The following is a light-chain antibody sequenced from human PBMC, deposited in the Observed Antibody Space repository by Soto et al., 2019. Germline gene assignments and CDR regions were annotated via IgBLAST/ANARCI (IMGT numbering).Light chain of an antibody. Sequence: DIVMTQSPDSLAVSLGERATINCKSSQSVLYSSNNKNYLAWYQQKPGQPPKLXIYWASTRESGVPDRFSGSGSGTDFTLTISSLQAEDVAVYYCQQYYSLPWTFGQGTKVDIK. CDR3: QQYYSLPWT. J-gene: IGKJ1*01. CDR1: QSVLYSSNNKNY. CDR2: WAS. V-gene: IGKV4-1*01.